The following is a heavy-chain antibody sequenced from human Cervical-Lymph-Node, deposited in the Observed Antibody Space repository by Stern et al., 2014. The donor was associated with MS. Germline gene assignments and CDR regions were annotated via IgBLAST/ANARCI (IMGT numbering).Heavy chain of an antibody. V-gene: IGHV1-69*01. CDR1: GGTFKSYA. J-gene: IGHJ5*02. Sequence: VHLVESGAEVKKPGSSVKVSCKASGGTFKSYAFTWVRQAPGQGLEWMGGIIPIFGSTDYALKFQGRVTITANESTSTVYLQLSSLKSEDTAVYYCARDRGSCSGGSCYSDDWFDPWGQGTLVTVSS. CDR2: IIPIFGST. CDR3: ARDRGSCSGGSCYSDDWFDP. D-gene: IGHD2-15*01.